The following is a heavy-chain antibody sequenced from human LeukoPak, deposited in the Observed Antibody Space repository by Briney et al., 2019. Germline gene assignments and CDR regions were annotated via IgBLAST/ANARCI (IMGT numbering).Heavy chain of an antibody. CDR2: ISGSGGST. CDR3: AKVNYYDSSGSNVDC. D-gene: IGHD3-22*01. V-gene: IGHV3-23*01. J-gene: IGHJ4*02. Sequence: GGSLRLSCAASGFTFSSYAMSWVRQAPGKGLEWVSAISGSGGSTYYADSVKGRFTISRDNSKNTLYLQMNSLRAEDTAVYYCAKVNYYDSSGSNVDCWGQGTLVTVSS. CDR1: GFTFSSYA.